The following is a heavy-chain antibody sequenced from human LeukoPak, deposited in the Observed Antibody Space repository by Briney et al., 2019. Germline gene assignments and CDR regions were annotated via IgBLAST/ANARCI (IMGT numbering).Heavy chain of an antibody. CDR1: GFTFSSYA. D-gene: IGHD2-15*01. CDR3: ARDRRDIVVVVAAKYYYYGMDV. V-gene: IGHV3-30*04. Sequence: GGPLRLSCAASGFTFSSYAMHWVRQAPGKGLELVAVISYDGSNKYYADSVKGRFTISRDNSKNTLYLQMNSLRAEDTAVYYRARDRRDIVVVVAAKYYYYGMDVWGKGTTVTVSS. CDR2: ISYDGSNK. J-gene: IGHJ6*04.